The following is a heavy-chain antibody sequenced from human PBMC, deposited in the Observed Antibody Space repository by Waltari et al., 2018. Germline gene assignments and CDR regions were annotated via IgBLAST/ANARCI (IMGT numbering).Heavy chain of an antibody. V-gene: IGHV3-30*02. D-gene: IGHD3-22*01. CDR1: GFSFRNHG. Sequence: QVQLVESGGGVVQPGGSLRLSCAASGFSFRNHGVHWVRQAPGKGLEWVAFVSYDGINKHYADSVKGRFTISKDNSNNMLYLQMNSLRAEDTAVYYCAKGADSSGYYSNWFDPWGQGTLVTVSS. J-gene: IGHJ5*02. CDR3: AKGADSSGYYSNWFDP. CDR2: VSYDGINK.